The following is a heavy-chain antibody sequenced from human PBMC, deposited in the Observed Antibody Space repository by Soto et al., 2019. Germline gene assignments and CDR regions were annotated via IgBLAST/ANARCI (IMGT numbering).Heavy chain of an antibody. CDR3: ARSSYSSVCNY. D-gene: IGHD6-19*01. CDR1: GFTFSSYA. J-gene: IGHJ4*02. Sequence: VQLVESGGGLVQPGGSLRLSCAASGFTFSSYALNWVRQAPGKGLELVSYISGSSSTIYYADSVKGRFTISRDNAKNSVYLQMNSLRDEDSAVYYCARSSYSSVCNYWGQGTPVTVSS. V-gene: IGHV3-48*02. CDR2: ISGSSSTI.